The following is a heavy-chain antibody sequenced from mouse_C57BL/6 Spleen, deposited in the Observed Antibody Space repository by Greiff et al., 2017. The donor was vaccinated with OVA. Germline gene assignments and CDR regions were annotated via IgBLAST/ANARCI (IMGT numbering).Heavy chain of an antibody. D-gene: IGHD1-1*01. J-gene: IGHJ1*03. CDR2: IWRGGST. CDR1: GFSLTSYG. CDR3: AKEDYYGSSLWYFDV. V-gene: IGHV2-5*01. Sequence: QVQLQQSGPGLVQPSQSLSITCTVSGFSLTSYGVHWVRQSPGKGLEWLGVIWRGGSTDYNAAFMSRLSITKDNSKSQVFFKMNSLQADDTAIYYCAKEDYYGSSLWYFDVWGTGTTVTVSS.